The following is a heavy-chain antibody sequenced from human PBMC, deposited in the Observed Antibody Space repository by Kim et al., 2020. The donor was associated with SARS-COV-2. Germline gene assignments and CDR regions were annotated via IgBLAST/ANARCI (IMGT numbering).Heavy chain of an antibody. D-gene: IGHD6-13*01. Sequence: TNSNPSLKSRVTISVDTSKNQFSLKLSSVTAADTAVYYCARGLIAAAFDYWGQGTLVTVSS. CDR3: ARGLIAAAFDY. J-gene: IGHJ4*02. V-gene: IGHV4-34*01. CDR2: T.